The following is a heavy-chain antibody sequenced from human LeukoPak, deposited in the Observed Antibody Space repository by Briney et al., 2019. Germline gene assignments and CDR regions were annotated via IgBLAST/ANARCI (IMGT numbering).Heavy chain of an antibody. V-gene: IGHV1-18*01. J-gene: IGHJ6*02. CDR3: ARGKGYCSSTSCYYYYGMDV. CDR1: GYTFTSYG. Sequence: ASVKVSCKASGYTFTSYGISWVRQAPGQGLEWMGWISAYNGNTNYAQKFQGRVTMTRNTSISTAYMELSSLRSEDTAVYYCARGKGYCSSTSCYYYYGMDVWGQGTTVTVSS. D-gene: IGHD2-2*01. CDR2: ISAYNGNT.